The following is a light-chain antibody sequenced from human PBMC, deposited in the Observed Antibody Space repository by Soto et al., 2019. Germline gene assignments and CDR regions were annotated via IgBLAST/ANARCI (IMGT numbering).Light chain of an antibody. V-gene: IGKV3-20*01. CDR1: QSVSSSY. J-gene: IGKJ2*01. Sequence: EIVLTQSPGTLSLSPGERATLSCRASQSVSSSYLAWYQQKFDQAPRLLIYGASSTATGLPDRFSGSGSGTDFTLTISRLGPEDFAVYYCQQYGSSPMYTFGQGTKLEIK. CDR2: GAS. CDR3: QQYGSSPMYT.